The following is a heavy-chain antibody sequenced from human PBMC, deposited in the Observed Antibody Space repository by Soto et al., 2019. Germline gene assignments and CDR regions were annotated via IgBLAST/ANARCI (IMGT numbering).Heavy chain of an antibody. J-gene: IGHJ4*02. CDR1: GFTFSSYS. D-gene: IGHD3-3*01. V-gene: IGHV3-48*01. Sequence: GGSLRLSCAASGFTFSSYSMNWVRQAPGKGLEWVSYISSSSSTIYYADSVKGRFTISRDNAKNSLYLQMNSLRAEDTAVYYCARDMYYDFWSGYYTGIDYWGQGTLVTVSS. CDR3: ARDMYYDFWSGYYTGIDY. CDR2: ISSSSSTI.